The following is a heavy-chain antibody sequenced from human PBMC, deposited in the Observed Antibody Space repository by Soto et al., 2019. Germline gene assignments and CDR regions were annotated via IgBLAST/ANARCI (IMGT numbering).Heavy chain of an antibody. CDR3: ARGHYDFWSGYYPRYYYYYGMDV. D-gene: IGHD3-3*01. CDR2: LTSNSGNT. Sequence: EASVTVSCKASGYTFTSYDINWVRQATGQGLEWMGWLTSNSGNTGYAQKLQGRVTMTRNTSISTAYMELSRLRSEDTAVYYCARGHYDFWSGYYPRYYYYYGMDVWGQGTTVTVSS. V-gene: IGHV1-8*01. J-gene: IGHJ6*02. CDR1: GYTFTSYD.